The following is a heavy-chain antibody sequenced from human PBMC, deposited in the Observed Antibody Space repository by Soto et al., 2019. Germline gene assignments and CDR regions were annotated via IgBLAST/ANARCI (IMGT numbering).Heavy chain of an antibody. D-gene: IGHD3-22*01. V-gene: IGHV4-31*02. CDR1: WGSISRGGYY. Sequence: SETMSLTRPVSWGSISRGGYYWSWHSPDPGKGLEWIGYIYYSGSTYYNPALKRRVTISVDTSKNQFSLKLSSVTAADTAVYYCASELYYYDSSGYQLGFDYWGQGTLVTVSS. J-gene: IGHJ4*02. CDR3: ASELYYYDSSGYQLGFDY. CDR2: IYYSGST.